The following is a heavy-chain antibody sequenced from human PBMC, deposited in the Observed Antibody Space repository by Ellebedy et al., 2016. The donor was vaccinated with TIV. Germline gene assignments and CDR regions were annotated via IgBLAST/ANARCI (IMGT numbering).Heavy chain of an antibody. CDR3: ARGGYDGSGYYPN. CDR1: GYTFTTYG. V-gene: IGHV1-18*04. D-gene: IGHD3-22*01. Sequence: ASVKVSCXALGYTFTTYGISWVRQAPGQGLEWMGWISASNGNTNYAQRLLGRVTMTTGTSTRTAYMELRSLRSDDTAVYYCARGGYDGSGYYPNWGQGTLATVSS. CDR2: ISASNGNT. J-gene: IGHJ4*02.